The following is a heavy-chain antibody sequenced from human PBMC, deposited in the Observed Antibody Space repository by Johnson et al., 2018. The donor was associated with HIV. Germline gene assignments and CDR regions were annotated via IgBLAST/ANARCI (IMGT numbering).Heavy chain of an antibody. D-gene: IGHD1-7*01. J-gene: IGHJ3*02. Sequence: EVHLVESGGSVVRRGGSLRLSCTASGFTFDDYGMSWVRQVPGKGLEWVANIKQDGSEKYYLDSVKGRFTISRDNAKNSLYLQMNSLRAEDTAVYYCARDSPTGTTKGYAFDIWGQGTMVTVSS. CDR1: GFTFDDYG. V-gene: IGHV3-7*01. CDR3: ARDSPTGTTKGYAFDI. CDR2: IKQDGSEK.